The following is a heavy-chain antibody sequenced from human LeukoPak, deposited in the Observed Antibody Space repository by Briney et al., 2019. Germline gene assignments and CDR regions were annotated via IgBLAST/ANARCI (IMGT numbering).Heavy chain of an antibody. J-gene: IGHJ4*02. V-gene: IGHV3-48*01. CDR3: ATLAYYDFWSGYDDY. CDR2: ISSSSSTI. D-gene: IGHD3-3*01. Sequence: GGSLRLSCAASGFTFSSYSMNWVRQAPGKGLEWVSYISSSSSTIYYADSVKGRFTISRDNAKNSLYLQMNSLRAEDTAVYYCATLAYYDFWSGYDDYWGQGTLVTVSS. CDR1: GFTFSSYS.